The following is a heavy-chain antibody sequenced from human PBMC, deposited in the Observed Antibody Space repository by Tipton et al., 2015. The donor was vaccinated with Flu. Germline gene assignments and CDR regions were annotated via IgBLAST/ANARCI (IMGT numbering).Heavy chain of an antibody. V-gene: IGHV3-30*02. CDR1: GFTFSDYG. CDR3: AKEVAGPFDY. Sequence: GSLRLSCAASGFTFSDYGMHWVRQTPGKGLEWVAFIRNDGSNKYYLDSVQGRFTISRDNSKNTLYLQMNSLRPEDTAVYHCAKEVAGPFDYWGQGTPVTVSS. CDR2: IRNDGSNK. J-gene: IGHJ4*02. D-gene: IGHD6-19*01.